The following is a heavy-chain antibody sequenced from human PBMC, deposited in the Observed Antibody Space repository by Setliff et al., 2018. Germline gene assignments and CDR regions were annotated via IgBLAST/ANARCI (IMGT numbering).Heavy chain of an antibody. CDR2: MYHSGNT. J-gene: IGHJ4*02. CDR1: GGSISSSNYY. D-gene: IGHD3-16*01. CDR3: ASGGGYYLDL. V-gene: IGHV4-39*07. Sequence: SETLSLTCTVSGGSISSSNYYWGWIRQPPGKGLEWIGEMYHSGNTYYNPSPKSRVTISIDKSRNQFSLNLNSVTAADTAVYYCASGGGYYLDLWGQGMLVTVSS.